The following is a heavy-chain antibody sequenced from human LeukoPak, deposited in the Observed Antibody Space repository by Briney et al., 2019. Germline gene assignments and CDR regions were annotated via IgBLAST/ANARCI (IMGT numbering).Heavy chain of an antibody. V-gene: IGHV1-2*02. Sequence: GASVKVSCKASGYTFTSYGISWVRQAPGQGLEWMGWINPNSGSTNYAQKFQGRVTMTRDTSISTAYMELSRLRSDDTAVYYCARVLYYYGSGSFGAFDIWGQGTMVTVSS. CDR2: INPNSGST. D-gene: IGHD3-10*01. CDR1: GYTFTSYG. CDR3: ARVLYYYGSGSFGAFDI. J-gene: IGHJ3*02.